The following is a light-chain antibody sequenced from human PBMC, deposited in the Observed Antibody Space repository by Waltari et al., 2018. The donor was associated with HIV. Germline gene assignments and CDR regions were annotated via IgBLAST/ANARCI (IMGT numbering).Light chain of an antibody. J-gene: IGKJ4*01. V-gene: IGKV1-39*01. Sequence: DIHMTQSPSSLSASVGDRVTITCRASQSISSYLYWYQQKPGKAPKVLIYAASSLQSGVPSRFSGSGSGTDFTLTISSLQPEDVATYYCQQSYSTPLTFGGGTKVEIK. CDR2: AAS. CDR1: QSISSY. CDR3: QQSYSTPLT.